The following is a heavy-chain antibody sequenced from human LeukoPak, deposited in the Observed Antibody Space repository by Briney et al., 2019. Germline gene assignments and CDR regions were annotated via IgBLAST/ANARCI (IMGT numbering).Heavy chain of an antibody. V-gene: IGHV1-2*02. D-gene: IGHD3-22*01. J-gene: IGHJ5*02. CDR2: INPNGGDT. CDR3: ARDRYYYDSSGYYGFDP. Sequence: GASVTVSFTASGYTFSAYYMHWVGQAPGQGLEWMGWINPNGGDTKYAQKFQGRVTMTRDTSISTAYMELSRLRFDDTAVYYCARDRYYYDSSGYYGFDPWGQGTLVTVSS. CDR1: GYTFSAYY.